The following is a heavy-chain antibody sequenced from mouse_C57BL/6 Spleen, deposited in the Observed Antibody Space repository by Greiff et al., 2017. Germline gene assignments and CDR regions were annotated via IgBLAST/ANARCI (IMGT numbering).Heavy chain of an antibody. CDR1: GFSFNTYA. V-gene: IGHV10-1*01. J-gene: IGHJ2*01. CDR3: VRLGRGYFDY. CDR2: IRSKSNNYAT. Sequence: EVHLVESGGGLVQPKGSLKLSCAASGFSFNTYAMNWVRQAPGKGLEWVARIRSKSNNYATYYADSVKDRFTISRDDSESMLYLQMNNLKTEDTAMYYCVRLGRGYFDYWGQGTTLTVSS.